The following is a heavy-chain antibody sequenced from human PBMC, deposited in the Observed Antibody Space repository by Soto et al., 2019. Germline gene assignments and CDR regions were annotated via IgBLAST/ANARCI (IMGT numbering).Heavy chain of an antibody. D-gene: IGHD6-6*01. V-gene: IGHV3-74*01. CDR3: ARDSDIAANYYYYYYGMDV. CDR1: GFTFSSYW. Sequence: GGSLRLSCAASGFTFSSYWMHWVRQAPGKGLVWVSRINSDGSSTSYADSVKGRFTISRDNAKNTLYLQMNSLRAEDTAVYYCARDSDIAANYYYYYYGMDVWGQGTTVTVSS. CDR2: INSDGSST. J-gene: IGHJ6*02.